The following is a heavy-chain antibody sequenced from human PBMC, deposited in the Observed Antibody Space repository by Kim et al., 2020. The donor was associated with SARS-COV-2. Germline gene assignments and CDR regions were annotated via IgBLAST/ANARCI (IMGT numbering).Heavy chain of an antibody. Sequence: SETLSLTCAVYGGSFSGYYWSWIRQPPGKGLEWIGEINHSGSTNYNPSLKSRVTISVDTSKNQFSLKLSSVTAADTAVYYCARGKRGSSWPPLWYFDLWGRGTLVTVSS. CDR2: INHSGST. CDR1: GGSFSGYY. D-gene: IGHD6-13*01. V-gene: IGHV4-34*01. CDR3: ARGKRGSSWPPLWYFDL. J-gene: IGHJ2*01.